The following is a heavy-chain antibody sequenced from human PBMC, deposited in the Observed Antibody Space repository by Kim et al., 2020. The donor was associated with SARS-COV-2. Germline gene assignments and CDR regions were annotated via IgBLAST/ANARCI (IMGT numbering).Heavy chain of an antibody. V-gene: IGHV4-59*13. CDR3: ARGYYYGSGSSGSYYFDY. Sequence: SETLSLTCTVSGGSISSYYWSWIRQPPGKGLEWIGYIYYSGSTNYNPSLKSRVTISVDTSKNQFSLKLSSVTAADTAVYYCARGYYYGSGSSGSYYFDYWGQGTLVTVSS. CDR2: IYYSGST. CDR1: GGSISSYY. J-gene: IGHJ4*02. D-gene: IGHD3-10*01.